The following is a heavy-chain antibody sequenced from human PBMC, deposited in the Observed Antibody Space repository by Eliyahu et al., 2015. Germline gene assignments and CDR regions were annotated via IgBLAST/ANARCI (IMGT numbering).Heavy chain of an antibody. J-gene: IGHJ4*02. CDR2: IYXTGDT. D-gene: IGHD5-12*01. CDR3: ARVDSGNDEFDY. Sequence: QVQLQESGPGLVKPSQTLSLTCAVSGGSIGSDGYYWSWVRQHPGKGLEWIGYIYXTGDTYYNPSLKSRVSISVDTSNNQFSXNLRSVTAADTAIFYCARVDSGNDEFDYWGQGTLVTVSS. CDR1: GGSIGSDGYY. V-gene: IGHV4-31*11.